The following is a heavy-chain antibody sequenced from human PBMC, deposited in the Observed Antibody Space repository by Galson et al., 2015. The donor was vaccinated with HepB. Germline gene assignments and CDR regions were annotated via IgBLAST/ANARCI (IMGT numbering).Heavy chain of an antibody. CDR1: GFTFSSYA. CDR3: ARDQSGWFDY. D-gene: IGHD3-3*01. J-gene: IGHJ4*02. Sequence: SLRLSCAASGFTFSSYAMHWVRQAPGKGLEWVAVISYDGSNKYYADSVKGRFTISRDNSKNTLYLQMNSLRAEDTAVYYCARDQSGWFDYWGQGTLVTVSS. CDR2: ISYDGSNK. V-gene: IGHV3-30-3*01.